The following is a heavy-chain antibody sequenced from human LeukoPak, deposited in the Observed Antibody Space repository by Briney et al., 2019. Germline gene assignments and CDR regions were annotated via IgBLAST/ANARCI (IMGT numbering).Heavy chain of an antibody. J-gene: IGHJ2*01. CDR2: LYSGGDI. Sequence: GGSLRLSCAVSGFTISTNYMSWVRQAPGKGLEWVSILYSGGDIYYADFVRGRFTISRDNSRNTLFLQMDTLRVEDSAVYYCARDRAPPTSWYFDLWGRGTLVTVSS. CDR1: GFTISTNY. CDR3: ARDRAPPTSWYFDL. D-gene: IGHD3-10*01. V-gene: IGHV3-53*01.